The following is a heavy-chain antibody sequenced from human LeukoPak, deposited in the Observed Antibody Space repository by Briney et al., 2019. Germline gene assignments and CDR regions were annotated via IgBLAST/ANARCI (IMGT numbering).Heavy chain of an antibody. CDR2: ISGSGGST. CDR1: GFTFSSSW. Sequence: GGSLRLSCVASGFTFSSSWMTWVRQAPGKGLEWVSAISGSGGSTYYADSVKGRFTISRDNSKNTLYLQMNSLRAEDTAVYYCAKDLNGDSVFDYWGQGTLVTVSS. J-gene: IGHJ4*02. D-gene: IGHD4-17*01. CDR3: AKDLNGDSVFDY. V-gene: IGHV3-23*01.